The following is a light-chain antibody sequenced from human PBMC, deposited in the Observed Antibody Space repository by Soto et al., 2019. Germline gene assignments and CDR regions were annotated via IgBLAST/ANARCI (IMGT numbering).Light chain of an antibody. Sequence: DIQMTQSPSSLSASVGGGVTITCRASPSISRYLNWYQQNLGKAPKIMIYAASSLQSGVPSRFSGSGSGTDFTLTISSLKPEDFETYYCQQSYSTPITFGQGTRLEIK. V-gene: IGKV1-39*01. CDR1: PSISRY. J-gene: IGKJ5*01. CDR2: AAS. CDR3: QQSYSTPIT.